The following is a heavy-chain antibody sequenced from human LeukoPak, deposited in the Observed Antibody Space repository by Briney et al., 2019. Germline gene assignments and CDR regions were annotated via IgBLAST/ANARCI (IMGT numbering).Heavy chain of an antibody. V-gene: IGHV5-51*01. CDR3: ARGYYDSSGFYYFDY. Sequence: GESLKISCKGSGYSFTSYWIGWVRQMPGKGLEWMGIIYPGDSDTRYSPYFQGQVTISADKSISTAYLQWSSLKASDTAMYYCARGYYDSSGFYYFDYWGQGTLVTVSS. J-gene: IGHJ4*02. D-gene: IGHD3-22*01. CDR2: IYPGDSDT. CDR1: GYSFTSYW.